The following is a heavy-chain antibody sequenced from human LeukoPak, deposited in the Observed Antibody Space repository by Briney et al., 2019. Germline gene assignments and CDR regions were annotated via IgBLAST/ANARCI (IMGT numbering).Heavy chain of an antibody. CDR2: MNPNSGNT. CDR3: ARGLKGRRITMVRSDY. CDR1: GYTFTSYD. J-gene: IGHJ4*02. Sequence: ASVKVSCKASGYTFTSYDINWVRQATGQGLEWMGWMNPNSGNTGYAQKFQGRVTMTRNTSISTAYMELSSLRSEDTAVYYCARGLKGRRITMVRSDYWGQGTLVTVSS. D-gene: IGHD3-10*01. V-gene: IGHV1-8*01.